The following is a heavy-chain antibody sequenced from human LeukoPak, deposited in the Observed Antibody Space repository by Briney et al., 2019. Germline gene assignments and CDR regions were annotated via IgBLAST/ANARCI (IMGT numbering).Heavy chain of an antibody. J-gene: IGHJ4*02. CDR3: ARESETSGWYDY. V-gene: IGHV3-43*02. CDR2: ISGDGGST. Sequence: PGGPLRLSCAAPGFIFGNYAIHWVRQAPGKGLEWVSLISGDGGSTFYADSVKGRFTISRDNSKNSLSLQMSSLRSEDTALYYCARESETSGWYDYWGQGTLVTVSS. D-gene: IGHD6-19*01. CDR1: GFIFGNYA.